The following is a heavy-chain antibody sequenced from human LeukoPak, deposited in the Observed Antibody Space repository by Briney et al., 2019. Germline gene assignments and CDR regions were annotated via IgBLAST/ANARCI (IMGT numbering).Heavy chain of an antibody. CDR1: GFTFSNAW. CDR2: IKSKTDGGTT. Sequence: GGSLRLSCAASGFTFSNAWMSWVRQAPGKGLEWVGRIKSKTDGGTTDYAASVKGRFTISRDDSKNTLYLQMNSLKTEDTAVYYCTTDRDDSSSSVDYWGQGTLVTVSS. J-gene: IGHJ4*02. D-gene: IGHD6-6*01. CDR3: TTDRDDSSSSVDY. V-gene: IGHV3-15*01.